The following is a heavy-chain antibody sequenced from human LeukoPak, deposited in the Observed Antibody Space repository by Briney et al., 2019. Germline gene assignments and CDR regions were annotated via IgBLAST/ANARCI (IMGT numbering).Heavy chain of an antibody. CDR2: IWYDGSNK. J-gene: IGHJ6*03. CDR3: ATQRSYYYYYMDV. CDR1: GFTFSSYG. Sequence: PGGSLRLSCAASGFTFSSYGMHWVRQAPGKGLEWVAVIWYDGSNKYYADSVKGRFTTSRDNSKNTLYLQMNSLRAEDTAVYYCATQRSYYYYYMDVWGKGTTVTVSS. V-gene: IGHV3-33*01.